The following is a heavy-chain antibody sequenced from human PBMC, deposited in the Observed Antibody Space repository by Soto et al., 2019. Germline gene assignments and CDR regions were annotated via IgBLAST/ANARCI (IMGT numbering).Heavy chain of an antibody. J-gene: IGHJ3*01. CDR3: ARAYKWRQMSLNVFDL. D-gene: IGHD1-1*01. Sequence: GGPLRLSCAASQFVFGNSWRDGFLRVPGKGLIWVSRISADGSAATYTDSVKGRFTISRDNTRNTLYLDMNSLRVDDTAIYYCARAYKWRQMSLNVFDLWGQGTMVTVSS. V-gene: IGHV3-74*01. CDR2: ISADGSAA. CDR1: QFVFGNSW.